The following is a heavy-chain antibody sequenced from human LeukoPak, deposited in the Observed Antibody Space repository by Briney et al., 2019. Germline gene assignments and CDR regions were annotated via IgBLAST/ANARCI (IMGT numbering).Heavy chain of an antibody. CDR1: GASLSSDY. CDR2: IYHSGKT. J-gene: IGHJ4*02. V-gene: IGHV4-59*01. Sequence: SETLSLTCTVSGASLSSDYWSWLRQPPGEGLEWIAYIYHSGKTNYNPSLKSRVTISLDTSKNQLSLRLSSVTAADTAVYYCATGAGWYNYWGQGTLVTVSS. D-gene: IGHD6-19*01. CDR3: ATGAGWYNY.